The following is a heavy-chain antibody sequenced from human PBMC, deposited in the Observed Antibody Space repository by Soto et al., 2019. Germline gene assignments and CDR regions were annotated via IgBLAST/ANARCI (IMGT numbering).Heavy chain of an antibody. D-gene: IGHD3-10*01. V-gene: IGHV5-51*01. CDR3: ARPLPAGSGSYSFFYYYGMDV. CDR1: GYSFTSYW. J-gene: IGHJ6*02. CDR2: IYPGDSDT. Sequence: GESLKISCKGSGYSFTSYWIGWVRQMPGKGLEWMGIIYPGDSDTRYSPSFQGQVTISADKSISTAYLQWSSLKASDTALYYCARPLPAGSGSYSFFYYYGMDVWGQGTTVTVSS.